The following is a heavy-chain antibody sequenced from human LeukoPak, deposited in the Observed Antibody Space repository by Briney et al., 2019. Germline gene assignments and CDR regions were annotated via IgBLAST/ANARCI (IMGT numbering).Heavy chain of an antibody. CDR1: GFILSSYW. CDR3: ARDTAGIGVDY. V-gene: IGHV3-74*01. CDR2: INSDGSTT. J-gene: IGHJ4*02. D-gene: IGHD3-16*01. Sequence: GGSLRLSCEASGFILSSYWMHWVRQAPGKGLVWVSRINSDGSTTNYADSVKGRFTISRDNAKNTLYLQMNGLRAEDTAVYHCARDTAGIGVDYWGQGTLVTVSS.